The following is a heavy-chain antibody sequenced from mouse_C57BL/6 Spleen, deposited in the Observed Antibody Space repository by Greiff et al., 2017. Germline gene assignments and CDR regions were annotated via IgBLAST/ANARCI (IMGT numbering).Heavy chain of an antibody. CDR1: GFNIKDYY. CDR2: IDPEDGET. D-gene: IGHD1-1*01. J-gene: IGHJ4*01. Sequence: EVQLQQSGAELVKPGASVKLSCTASGFNIKDYYMHWVKQRTEQGLEWIGRIDPEDGETKYAPKFPGKATITADTSSNTAYLQLSSLTSEDTAVYYCARRAYYYGSSHYYAMDYWGQGTSVTVSS. CDR3: ARRAYYYGSSHYYAMDY. V-gene: IGHV14-2*01.